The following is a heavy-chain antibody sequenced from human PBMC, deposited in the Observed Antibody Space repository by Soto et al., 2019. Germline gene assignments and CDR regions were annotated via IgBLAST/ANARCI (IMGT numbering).Heavy chain of an antibody. CDR3: AGRYSTTHRSFDY. Sequence: KTSETLSLTCAVSGYSISSGYHWGCIRQPPGKGLEWIGIINHSENTYYNPSLKSRVTMSVDTSKNQFSLNPSSVTAADTAIYYCAGRYSTTHRSFDYWGQGALVTVS. CDR1: GYSISSGYH. J-gene: IGHJ4*02. CDR2: INHSENT. D-gene: IGHD5-12*01. V-gene: IGHV4-38-2*01.